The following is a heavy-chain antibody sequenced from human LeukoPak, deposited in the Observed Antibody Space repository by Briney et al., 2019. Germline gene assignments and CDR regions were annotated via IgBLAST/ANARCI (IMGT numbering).Heavy chain of an antibody. CDR2: INPSGGST. CDR3: ARERGREDY. D-gene: IGHD1-26*01. CDR1: GYTFTSYY. Sequence: ASVKVSCKASGYTFTSYYMHWVRQAPGQGLEWMGIINPSGGSTSYAQKLQGRVTMTTDTSTSTAYMELRSLRSDDTAVYYCARERGREDYWGQGTLVTVSS. V-gene: IGHV1-46*01. J-gene: IGHJ4*02.